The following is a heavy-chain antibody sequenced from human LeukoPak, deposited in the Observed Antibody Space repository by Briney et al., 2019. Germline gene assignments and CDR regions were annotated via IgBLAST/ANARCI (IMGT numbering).Heavy chain of an antibody. Sequence: PSETLSLTCIVSIASISIYYWGWIRQSPGKGLEWIGYIQNTGGTNYNPSLKSRVSISKDTSKNQFSLQVRSVAAADTAVYYCVKHASGWSFDYWGQGTLVTVSS. CDR2: IQNTGGT. CDR1: IASISIYY. V-gene: IGHV4-59*01. CDR3: VKHASGWSFDY. D-gene: IGHD6-19*01. J-gene: IGHJ4*02.